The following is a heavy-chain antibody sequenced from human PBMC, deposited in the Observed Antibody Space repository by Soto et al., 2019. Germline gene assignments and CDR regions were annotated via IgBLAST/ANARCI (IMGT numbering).Heavy chain of an antibody. J-gene: IGHJ2*01. Sequence: SETLSLTCTVSGGSISSYYWSWIRQPPGKGLEWIGYIYYSGSTNYNPSLKSRVTISVDTSKNQFSLKLSSLRSEDTAVYYCATDNPNWGSRPKYWYFDLWGRGTLVTVSS. D-gene: IGHD7-27*01. CDR2: IYYSGST. CDR1: GGSISSYY. V-gene: IGHV4-59*01. CDR3: ATDNPNWGSRPKYWYFDL.